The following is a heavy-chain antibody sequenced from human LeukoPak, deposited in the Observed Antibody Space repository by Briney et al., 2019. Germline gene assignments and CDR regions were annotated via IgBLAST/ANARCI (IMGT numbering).Heavy chain of an antibody. J-gene: IGHJ6*02. CDR1: GFPFSGYW. CDR2: INSDGSAT. Sequence: GGSLRLSCAASGFPFSGYWMHWVRQVPGKGLLWVSRINSDGSATIYADSVRGRFTISRDNAKNTLYLQMSGLRVEDTAVYHCASDSPYYGMDVWGQGTTVTVSS. V-gene: IGHV3-74*01. CDR3: ASDSPYYGMDV.